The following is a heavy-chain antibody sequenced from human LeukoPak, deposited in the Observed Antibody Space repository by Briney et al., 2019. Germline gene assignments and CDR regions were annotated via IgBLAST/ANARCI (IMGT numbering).Heavy chain of an antibody. CDR1: GFTFSSNG. Sequence: QSGGSLRLSCAASGFTFSSNGMHWVRKAPGKGLEWVAVISYDGSNKYYADSVKGRFTISRDNSKNTLYLQMNSLRAEDTAVYYCAKDRLFDPGTFTGYFDYWGQGTLVTASS. D-gene: IGHD3-9*01. CDR2: ISYDGSNK. CDR3: AKDRLFDPGTFTGYFDY. J-gene: IGHJ4*02. V-gene: IGHV3-30*18.